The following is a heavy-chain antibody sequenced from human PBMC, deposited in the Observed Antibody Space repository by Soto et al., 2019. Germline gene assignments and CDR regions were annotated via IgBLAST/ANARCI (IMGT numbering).Heavy chain of an antibody. J-gene: IGHJ5*02. CDR3: AREGYSYGYRWGYWFGP. D-gene: IGHD5-18*01. V-gene: IGHV4-34*01. CDR2: INHSGST. Sequence: SETLSLTCAVYGGSFSGYYWSWIRQPPGKGLEWIGEINHSGSTNYNPSLKSRVTISVDTSKNQFSLKLSSVTAADTAVYYCAREGYSYGYRWGYWFGPWGQRTLVTVSS. CDR1: GGSFSGYY.